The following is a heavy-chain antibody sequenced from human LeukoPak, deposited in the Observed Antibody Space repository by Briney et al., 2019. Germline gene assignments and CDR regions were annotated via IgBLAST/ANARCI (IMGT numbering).Heavy chain of an antibody. J-gene: IGHJ3*02. CDR3: ARDRGYSSSRDAFDI. D-gene: IGHD6-13*01. CDR1: GYTFTSYA. Sequence: GASVKVSCKASGYTFTSYAMHWVRQAPGQRLEWMGWINAGNGNTKYSQKFQGRVTITRDTSASTAYMELSSLRSDDTAVYYCARDRGYSSSRDAFDIWGQGTMVTVSS. CDR2: INAGNGNT. V-gene: IGHV1-3*01.